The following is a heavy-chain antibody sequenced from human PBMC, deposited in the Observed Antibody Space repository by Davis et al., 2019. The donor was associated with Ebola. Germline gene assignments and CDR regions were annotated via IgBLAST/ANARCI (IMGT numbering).Heavy chain of an antibody. CDR1: GFTFSDYT. CDR2: ISSSGRGDI. J-gene: IGHJ4*02. CDR3: AKEGGPGSGWDY. V-gene: IGHV3-48*01. D-gene: IGHD6-19*01. Sequence: GESLKISCAASGFTFSDYTMNWVRQAPGKGLEWVAFISSSGRGDIFYTDSVKGRFTISRDNAENSLYLQMNSLRAEDTALYYCAKEGGPGSGWDYWGQGTLVTVSS.